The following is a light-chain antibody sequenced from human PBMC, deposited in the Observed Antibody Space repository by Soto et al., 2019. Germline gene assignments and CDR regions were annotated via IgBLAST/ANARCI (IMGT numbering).Light chain of an antibody. CDR3: QQYNNWLYT. CDR1: QSVANNY. CDR2: GAS. Sequence: EIVLTQSPGTLSLSPGEGATLSCRASQSVANNYLAWYQQKPGQAPRLLISGASNRATGIPDRFSGSGSGTDFTLTISRLESEDFAVYYCQQYNNWLYTFGQGTKLEIK. V-gene: IGKV3-20*01. J-gene: IGKJ2*01.